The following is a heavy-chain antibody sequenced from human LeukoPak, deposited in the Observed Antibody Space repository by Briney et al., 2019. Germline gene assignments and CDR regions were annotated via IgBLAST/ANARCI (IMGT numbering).Heavy chain of an antibody. Sequence: PGGSLRLSCAASGFTFCSYAMHWVRQAPGKGLEWVAVISYDGSNKYYADSVKGRFTISRDNSKNTLYLQMNSLRAEDTAVYYCARDFTKQQWLVQGIPIDPWGQGTLVTVSS. J-gene: IGHJ5*02. CDR1: GFTFCSYA. V-gene: IGHV3-30*04. D-gene: IGHD6-19*01. CDR3: ARDFTKQQWLVQGIPIDP. CDR2: ISYDGSNK.